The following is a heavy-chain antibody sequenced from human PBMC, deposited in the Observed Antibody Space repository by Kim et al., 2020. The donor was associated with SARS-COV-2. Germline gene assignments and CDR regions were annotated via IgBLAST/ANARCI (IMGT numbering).Heavy chain of an antibody. J-gene: IGHJ6*02. CDR1: GFTFNKYA. Sequence: GGSLRLSCAASGFTFNKYAIHWVRQAPGKGLEWLAIISYDGGNEHYGDSVKGRFTSSRDNSMNTLYLQMNSLRPEDTAVYYCARGGNSWSSKYYYGMDAWGQGTTVLVSS. CDR3: ARGGNSWSSKYYYGMDA. V-gene: IGHV3-30*04. CDR2: ISYDGGNE. D-gene: IGHD4-4*01.